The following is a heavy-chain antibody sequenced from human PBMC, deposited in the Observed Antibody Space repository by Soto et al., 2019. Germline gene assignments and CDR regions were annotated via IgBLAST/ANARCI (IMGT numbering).Heavy chain of an antibody. Sequence: GGSLRLSCTASGFTFSSYSMNWVRQAPGKGLEWVSYISSSSSTIYYADSVKGRFTISRDNAKNSLYLQMNSLRDEVTAVYYCARPWRIAPIGGAYGMDVWGQGTTVTVSS. V-gene: IGHV3-48*02. D-gene: IGHD6-6*01. CDR2: ISSSSSTI. CDR1: GFTFSSYS. CDR3: ARPWRIAPIGGAYGMDV. J-gene: IGHJ6*02.